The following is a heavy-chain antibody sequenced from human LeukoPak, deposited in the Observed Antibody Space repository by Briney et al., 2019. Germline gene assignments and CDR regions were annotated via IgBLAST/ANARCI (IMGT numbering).Heavy chain of an antibody. Sequence: GGSLRLSCAASGFTFSSYWMSWVRKAPGKGLEWVANIKQDGSEKYYVDSVKGRFTISRDNAKNSLYLQMNSLRAEDTAVYYCVRESSSWYYFDYWGQGTLVTVSS. CDR1: GFTFSSYW. J-gene: IGHJ4*02. V-gene: IGHV3-7*01. CDR2: IKQDGSEK. D-gene: IGHD6-13*01. CDR3: VRESSSWYYFDY.